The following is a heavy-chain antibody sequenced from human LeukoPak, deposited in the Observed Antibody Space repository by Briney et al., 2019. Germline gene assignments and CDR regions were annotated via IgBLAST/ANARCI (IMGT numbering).Heavy chain of an antibody. CDR1: GYSISSGYY. CDR2: IYHSGST. D-gene: IGHD5-12*01. V-gene: IGHV4-38-2*02. Sequence: SETLSLTCTVSGYSISSGYYWGWIRQPPRKGLEWIGSIYHSGSTYYNPSLKSRVTISVDTSKNQFSLKLSSVTAADTAVYYCASRGYSGYADMDVWGKGTTVTVSS. CDR3: ASRGYSGYADMDV. J-gene: IGHJ6*03.